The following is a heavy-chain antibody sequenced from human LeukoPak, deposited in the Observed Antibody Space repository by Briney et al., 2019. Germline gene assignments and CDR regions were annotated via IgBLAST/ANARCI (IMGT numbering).Heavy chain of an antibody. CDR2: ISWNSGSI. CDR1: GFTFDDYA. J-gene: IGHJ4*02. Sequence: GGSLRLSCAASGFTFDDYAMHWVRQAPGKGLEWVSGISWNSGSIGYADSVKGRFTISRDNAKNSLYLQMNSLRAEDTALYYCAKDIYPSFTGVAFDYWGQGTLVTVSS. D-gene: IGHD1-14*01. CDR3: AKDIYPSFTGVAFDY. V-gene: IGHV3-9*01.